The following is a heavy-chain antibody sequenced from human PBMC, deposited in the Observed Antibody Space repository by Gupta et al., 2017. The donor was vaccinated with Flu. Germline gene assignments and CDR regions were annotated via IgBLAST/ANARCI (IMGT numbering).Heavy chain of an antibody. J-gene: IGHJ4*02. Sequence: QVQLAESGGGVVQPGRSLRLSCAASGLNFHSLRLHWVRQAPGKGLEWVATISYDGSNKYYADSVEGRFSISRDGFKNTVFLQMNSLTAEDTAVYYCAKAIVVVSPTPYGFDFWGQGTLVTVSS. CDR2: ISYDGSNK. V-gene: IGHV3-30*18. D-gene: IGHD2-21*01. CDR3: AKAIVVVSPTPYGFDF. CDR1: GLNFHSLR.